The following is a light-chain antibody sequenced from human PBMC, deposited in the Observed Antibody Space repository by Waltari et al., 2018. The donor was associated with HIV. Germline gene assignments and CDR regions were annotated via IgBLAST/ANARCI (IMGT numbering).Light chain of an antibody. J-gene: IGKJ1*01. V-gene: IGKV4-1*01. CDR3: QQYYNTPLT. Sequence: DIVMTQSPDSLAVSLGERATINCKSSQSVLYRSNNKEYLAWYQHKPGQPPKLLLYWASTRESGVPDRFSGSGSGTDFTLTISGLQAEDVAVYYCQQYYNTPLTFGQGTKVEIK. CDR1: QSVLYRSNNKEY. CDR2: WAS.